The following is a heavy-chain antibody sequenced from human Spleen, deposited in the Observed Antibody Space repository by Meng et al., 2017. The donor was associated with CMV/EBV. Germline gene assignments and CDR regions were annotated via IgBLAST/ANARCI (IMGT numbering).Heavy chain of an antibody. D-gene: IGHD6-13*01. CDR1: GGSISSYY. CDR2: IYYSGST. CDR3: ARTPIAVAGSLDY. J-gene: IGHJ4*02. Sequence: SETLSLTCTVSGGSISSYYWSWIRQPPGKGLEWIGYIYYSGSTNYNPSLKSRVTISVDTSNYQFSLKLNSVTAADTAVYYCARTPIAVAGSLDYWGQGTLVTVSS. V-gene: IGHV4-59*01.